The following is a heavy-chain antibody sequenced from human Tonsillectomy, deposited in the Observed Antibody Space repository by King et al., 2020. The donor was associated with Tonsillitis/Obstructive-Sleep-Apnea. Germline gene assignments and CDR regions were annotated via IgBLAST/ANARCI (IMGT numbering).Heavy chain of an antibody. V-gene: IGHV1-45*02. D-gene: IGHD1-1*01. CDR1: GYTFTYRY. CDR2: ITPFNGNT. J-gene: IGHJ6*02. Sequence: QLVESGAEVKKTGSSVKVSCKASGYTFTYRYLHWVRQAPGQALEWMGWITPFNGNTNYAQKFQDRVTITRDRSMSTAYMELSSLRSEDTAMYYCASPAYTNDWYYYGMDVWGQGTTVTVSS. CDR3: ASPAYTNDWYYYGMDV.